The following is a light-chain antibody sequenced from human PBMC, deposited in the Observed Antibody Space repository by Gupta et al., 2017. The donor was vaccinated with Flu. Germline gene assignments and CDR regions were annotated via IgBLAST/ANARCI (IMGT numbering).Light chain of an antibody. CDR2: QAS. J-gene: IGKJ1*01. CDR1: QSISSW. V-gene: IGKV1-5*03. Sequence: DIQMTQSPSTLSASVGDRVTITCRASQSISSWLAWYQQKPGKVPKLLIYQASRLESGVTSRFSGSGSGTEFTLTSSSRQPDDVANYYCQRDYSLRTFGQGTRVEIK. CDR3: QRDYSLRT.